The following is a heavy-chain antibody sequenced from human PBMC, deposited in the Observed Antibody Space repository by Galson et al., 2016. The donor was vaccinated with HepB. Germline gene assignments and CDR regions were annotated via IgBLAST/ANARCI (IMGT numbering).Heavy chain of an antibody. D-gene: IGHD5-18*01. CDR1: GLTVSANY. CDR3: AIPRGYRYSMDV. CDR2: IYSGGSR. V-gene: IGHV3-53*04. J-gene: IGHJ6*02. Sequence: SLRLSCAASGLTVSANYMSWVRQAPGKGLESVSVIYSGGSRYYADFVKGQFTISRHNSNNTLYLQMNSLRPEDTAVYFCAIPRGYRYSMDVWGQGTTVTVSS.